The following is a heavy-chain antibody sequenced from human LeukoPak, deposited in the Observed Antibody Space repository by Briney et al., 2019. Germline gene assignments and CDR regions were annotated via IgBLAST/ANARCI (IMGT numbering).Heavy chain of an antibody. CDR1: GFTFSAAW. J-gene: IGHJ4*02. CDR2: IKSKSNGGTT. D-gene: IGHD4/OR15-4a*01. CDR3: VADLPGTNSPCFDY. Sequence: PGGSLRLSCAASGFTFSAAWMNWVRQAPGKGLEWVGRIKSKSNGGTTDFAAPVRDRFTISRDDSKNTLNLQMDSLRTEDTAVYYCVADLPGTNSPCFDYWGQGTLVTVSS. V-gene: IGHV3-15*01.